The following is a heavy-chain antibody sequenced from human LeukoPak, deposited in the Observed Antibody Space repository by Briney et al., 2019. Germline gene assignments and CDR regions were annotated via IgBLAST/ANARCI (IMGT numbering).Heavy chain of an antibody. CDR2: IYYSGST. V-gene: IGHV4-30-4*01. D-gene: IGHD6-19*01. CDR1: GGSISSGDYY. Sequence: SETLSLTCTVSGGSISSGDYYWSWIRQPPGKGLEWIGYIYYSGSTYYNPSLKSRVTISVDTSKNQFSLKLSSVTAADTAVYYCARQWRPSPFDYWGQGTLVIVSS. J-gene: IGHJ4*02. CDR3: ARQWRPSPFDY.